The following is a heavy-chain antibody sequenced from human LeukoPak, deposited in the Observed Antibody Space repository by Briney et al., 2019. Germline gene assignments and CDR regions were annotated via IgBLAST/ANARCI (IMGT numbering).Heavy chain of an antibody. V-gene: IGHV3-21*01. CDR3: ARAPSNYGFFY. Sequence: GGSLRLSCAASGFAFSSYNMHWVRQAPGKGLEWVSFISSSGSYIYYADSMKGRFTISRDNAKNSLYLQMNSLRAEDTAVYYCARAPSNYGFFYWGQGTLVTVSS. J-gene: IGHJ4*02. CDR2: ISSSGSYI. D-gene: IGHD3-10*01. CDR1: GFAFSSYN.